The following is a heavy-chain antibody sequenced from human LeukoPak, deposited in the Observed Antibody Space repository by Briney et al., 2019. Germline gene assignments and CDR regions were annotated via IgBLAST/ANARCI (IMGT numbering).Heavy chain of an antibody. J-gene: IGHJ4*02. D-gene: IGHD2-21*01. V-gene: IGHV4-34*01. CDR3: ARENSGKNPRYLDY. CDR2: INHSGST. Sequence: PSETLSLTCAVYGGSFSGYYWSWIRQPPGKGLEWIGEINHSGSTNYNPSLKSRVTISVDTSKNQFSLKLSSVTAADTAVYCCARENSGKNPRYLDYWGQGTLVTVSS. CDR1: GGSFSGYY.